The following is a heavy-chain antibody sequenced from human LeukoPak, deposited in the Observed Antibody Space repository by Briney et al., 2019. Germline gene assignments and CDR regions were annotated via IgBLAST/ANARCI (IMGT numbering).Heavy chain of an antibody. CDR2: ISPNSGGT. D-gene: IGHD3-10*01. CDR1: GYTFTGYY. CDR3: ARNYYGSGSYSSWGDAFDI. J-gene: IGHJ3*02. Sequence: ASVKVSCKASGYTFTGYYMHWVRQAPGQGLEWMGWISPNSGGTNYAQKFQGRVTMTRDTSISTAYMELSRLRSDDTAVYYCARNYYGSGSYSSWGDAFDIWGQGTLGTVSS. V-gene: IGHV1-2*02.